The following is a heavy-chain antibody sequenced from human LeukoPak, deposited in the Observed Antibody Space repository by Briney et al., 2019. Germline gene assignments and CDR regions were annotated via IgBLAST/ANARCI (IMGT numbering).Heavy chain of an antibody. Sequence: HPGGSLRLSCTASGFTFGDYAMSWVRQAPGKGREWVANIKQDGSEKYYVDSVKGRFTISRDNAKNSLYLQMNSLRAEDTAVYYCARDGRAHDPLRYFDWLLRNTYYYYYMDVWGKGTTVTVSS. CDR2: IKQDGSEK. J-gene: IGHJ6*03. CDR1: GFTFGDYA. D-gene: IGHD3-9*01. V-gene: IGHV3-7*01. CDR3: ARDGRAHDPLRYFDWLLRNTYYYYYMDV.